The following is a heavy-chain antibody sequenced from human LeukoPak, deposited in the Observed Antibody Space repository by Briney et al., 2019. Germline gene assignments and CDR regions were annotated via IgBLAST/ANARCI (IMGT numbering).Heavy chain of an antibody. J-gene: IGHJ5*02. CDR1: GYSFRTYN. CDR2: INPTDGST. Sequence: ASVKVSCKASGYSFRTYNVHWVRQAPGQGLEWMGIINPTDGSTSYAQNFQGRVTVTRDTSTSTVYMELSSLRSEDTAVYYCARVSDIVYSRGFDPWGQGTLVTVSS. V-gene: IGHV1-46*01. CDR3: ARVSDIVYSRGFDP. D-gene: IGHD2-15*01.